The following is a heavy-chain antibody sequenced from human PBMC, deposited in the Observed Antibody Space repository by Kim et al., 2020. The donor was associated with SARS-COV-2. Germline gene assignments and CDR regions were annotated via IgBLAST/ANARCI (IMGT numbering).Heavy chain of an antibody. CDR3: ARGRGRYFDWFHTNIDFDY. CDR1: GYTFTSYD. V-gene: IGHV1-8*01. J-gene: IGHJ4*02. CDR2: MNPNSGNT. D-gene: IGHD3-9*01. Sequence: ASVKVSCKASGYTFTSYDINWVRQATGQRLEWMGWMNPNSGNTGYAQKFQGRVTMTRNTSISTAYMELSSLRSEDTAMYYCARGRGRYFDWFHTNIDFDYWGQGTLVTVSS.